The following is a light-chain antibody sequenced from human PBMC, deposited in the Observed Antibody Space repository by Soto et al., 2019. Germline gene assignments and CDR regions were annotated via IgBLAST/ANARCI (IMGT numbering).Light chain of an antibody. CDR1: SSNIGAGYD. J-gene: IGLJ1*01. CDR3: LSYDSSLSGYV. CDR2: GNS. Sequence: QSVLTQPPSVSGAPGQRVTISCTGSSSNIGAGYDVHWYQQLPGTAPKVLIYGNSNRPSGVPDRFSGSKSGTSASLAITGLQAEDEADYYCLSYDSSLSGYVFGTGTKLTVL. V-gene: IGLV1-40*01.